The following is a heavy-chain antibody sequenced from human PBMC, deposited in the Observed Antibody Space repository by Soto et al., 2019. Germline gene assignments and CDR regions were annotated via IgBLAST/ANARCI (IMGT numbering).Heavy chain of an antibody. CDR2: ISAYNGNT. CDR3: ARILRSFYYGMDV. Sequence: ASVKVSCKASGYTFTSYGISWVRQATGQGLEWMGWISAYNGNTNYAQKLRGRVTMTTDTSTSTAYMELRSLRSDDTAVYYCARILRSFYYGMDVWGQGTTGTVSS. J-gene: IGHJ6*02. CDR1: GYTFTSYG. D-gene: IGHD1-26*01. V-gene: IGHV1-18*01.